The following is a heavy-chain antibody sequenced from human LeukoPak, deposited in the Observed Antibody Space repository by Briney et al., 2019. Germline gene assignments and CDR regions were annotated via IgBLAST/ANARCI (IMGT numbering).Heavy chain of an antibody. V-gene: IGHV1-18*01. CDR3: ARDYVGHDYGDHGESDY. CDR1: GHTFTSYG. D-gene: IGHD4-17*01. Sequence: ASVKVSCKASGHTFTSYGISWVRQAPGQGLEWMGWISAYNGNTNYAQKLQGRVTMTTDTSTSTAYMELRSLRSDDTAVYYCARDYVGHDYGDHGESDYWGQGTLVTVSS. CDR2: ISAYNGNT. J-gene: IGHJ4*02.